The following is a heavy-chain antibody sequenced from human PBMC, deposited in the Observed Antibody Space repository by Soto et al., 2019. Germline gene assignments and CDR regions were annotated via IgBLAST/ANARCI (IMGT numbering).Heavy chain of an antibody. J-gene: IGHJ3*02. Sequence: GGSLRLSCAASGFTFSSYAMSWVRQAPGKGLEWVSAISGSGGSTYYADSVKGRFTISRDNSKNTLYLQRNSLRAEDTAVYYCANHYYDSSGYYDAFDIWGQGTMVTVSS. V-gene: IGHV3-23*01. D-gene: IGHD3-22*01. CDR1: GFTFSSYA. CDR2: ISGSGGST. CDR3: ANHYYDSSGYYDAFDI.